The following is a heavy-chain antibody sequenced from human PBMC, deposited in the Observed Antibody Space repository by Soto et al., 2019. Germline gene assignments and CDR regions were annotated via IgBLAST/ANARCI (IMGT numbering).Heavy chain of an antibody. CDR3: ARDYRPREGSSTSCFINGLEG. Sequence: PGGSLILSCAASGFTFSSSSMNWVRQAPGKGLEWVSSISSSSSYIYYAASVKVRFTISRDNAKNSLYLQMNSLRAEATAVYYCARDYRPREGSSTSCFINGLEGWSQGTTVTV. D-gene: IGHD2-2*01. J-gene: IGHJ6*02. CDR1: GFTFSSSS. CDR2: ISSSSSYI. V-gene: IGHV3-21*01.